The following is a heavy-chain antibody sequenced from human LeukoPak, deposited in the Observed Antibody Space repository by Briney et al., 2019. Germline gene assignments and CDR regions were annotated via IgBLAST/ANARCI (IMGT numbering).Heavy chain of an antibody. CDR1: GFTVSSNY. J-gene: IGHJ4*02. D-gene: IGHD3-22*01. CDR2: IYSGGST. CDR3: AIMPACYDSSGYYHYYFDY. Sequence: GGSLRLSCAASGFTVSSNYMSWVRQAPGKGLEWVSVIYSGGSTYYADSVKGRFTISRDNSKNTLYLQMNSLRAEDTAVYYCAIMPACYDSSGYYHYYFDYWGQGTLVTVSS. V-gene: IGHV3-66*01.